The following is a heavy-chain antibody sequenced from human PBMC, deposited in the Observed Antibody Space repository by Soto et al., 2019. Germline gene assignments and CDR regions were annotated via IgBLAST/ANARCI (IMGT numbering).Heavy chain of an antibody. CDR1: GYTFTGYH. CDR2: INHNSGGT. D-gene: IGHD3-3*01. V-gene: IGHV1-2*04. J-gene: IGHJ6*04. Sequence: VSVKVSCKASGYTFTGYHMHWVRQAPGQGLEWMGCINHNSGGTNYAQKFQGWVTMTRDTSISTAYIELRRLRSDDTAVYYCARGTSRMTTFGVVIMKSGMDVWGKGTTVTVSS. CDR3: ARGTSRMTTFGVVIMKSGMDV.